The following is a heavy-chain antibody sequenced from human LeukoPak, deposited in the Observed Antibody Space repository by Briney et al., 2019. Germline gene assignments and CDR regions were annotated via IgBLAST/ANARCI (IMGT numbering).Heavy chain of an antibody. Sequence: SETLSLTCAVSGGSISSSNWWNWVRQPPGKGLEWIGEIYHSGSTNYNPSLKSRVTISVDTSKNQFSLKLSSVTAADTAVYYCARTRYYYNSRSYGAPYYFDYWGQGTLVTVSS. V-gene: IGHV4-4*02. J-gene: IGHJ4*02. CDR3: ARTRYYYNSRSYGAPYYFDY. CDR1: GGSISSSNW. CDR2: IYHSGST. D-gene: IGHD3-10*01.